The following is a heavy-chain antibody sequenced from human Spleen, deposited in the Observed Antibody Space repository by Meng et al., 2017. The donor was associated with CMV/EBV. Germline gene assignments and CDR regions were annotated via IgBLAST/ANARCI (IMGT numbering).Heavy chain of an antibody. D-gene: IGHD2-2*01. CDR3: ARDRCSSTSCPYRDY. Sequence: GGSLRLSCVVSGFTFSNYAMSWVRQAPGKGLEWVSGISGSNGDGSTYYADSVKGRFTISRDNAKNSLYLQMNSLRAEDTAVYYCARDRCSSTSCPYRDYWGQGTLVTVSS. CDR2: ISGSNGDGST. CDR1: GFTFSNYA. V-gene: IGHV3-23*01. J-gene: IGHJ4*02.